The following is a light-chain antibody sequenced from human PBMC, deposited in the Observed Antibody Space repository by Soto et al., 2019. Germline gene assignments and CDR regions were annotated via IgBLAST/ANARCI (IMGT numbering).Light chain of an antibody. CDR1: QSVSSAY. V-gene: IGKV3-20*01. Sequence: EIVLTQSPGTLSLFPGERATLSCRASQSVSSAYLAWYQQKPGQAPRLLIYDVSSRATGIPDRFSGSGSGTDFTLTVSRLEPEDFAVYYCQQYGSSPETFGQGTKVEIK. CDR3: QQYGSSPET. J-gene: IGKJ1*01. CDR2: DVS.